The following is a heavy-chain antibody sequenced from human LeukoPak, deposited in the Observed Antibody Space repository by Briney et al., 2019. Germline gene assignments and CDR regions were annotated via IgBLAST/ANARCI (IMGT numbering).Heavy chain of an antibody. CDR1: GDSISGSNW. CDR2: IYHSGST. Sequence: SETLSLTCAVSGDSISGSNWRTWVRQPPGKGLEWIGEIYHSGSTNYNPSLKSRVTMSLDKSKNQFSLKLTSVTAADTAVYYCAREAAGQWFDPWGQGTLVTVSS. CDR3: AREAAGQWFDP. D-gene: IGHD6-25*01. J-gene: IGHJ5*02. V-gene: IGHV4-4*02.